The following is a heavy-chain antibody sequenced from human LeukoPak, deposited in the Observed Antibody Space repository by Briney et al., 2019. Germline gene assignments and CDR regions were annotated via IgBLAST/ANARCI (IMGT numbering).Heavy chain of an antibody. CDR1: VGTFSSYA. V-gene: IGHV1-69*04. D-gene: IGHD6-13*01. J-gene: IGHJ4*02. CDR2: IIPSLGIA. Sequence: SVKVSCKASVGTFSSYAISWVRQAPGQGLEWMGRIIPSLGIANYAQKFQGRVTITADKSTSTAYMELSSLRSEDTAVYYCARGGIEQQHYFYYWGQGTLVTVSS. CDR3: ARGGIEQQHYFYY.